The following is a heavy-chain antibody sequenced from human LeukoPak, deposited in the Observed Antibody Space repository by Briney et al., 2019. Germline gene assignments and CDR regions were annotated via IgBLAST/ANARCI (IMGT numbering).Heavy chain of an antibody. Sequence: PGRSLRLSCAASGFTFSSYAMHWVRQAPGKGLEWVAVISYDGSNKYYADSVKGRFTISRDNSKNTLYLQMNSLRAEDTAVYYCARGSRRFLEWLSHHYYYGMDVWGQGTTVTVSS. V-gene: IGHV3-30-3*01. CDR2: ISYDGSNK. D-gene: IGHD3-3*01. CDR1: GFTFSSYA. J-gene: IGHJ6*02. CDR3: ARGSRRFLEWLSHHYYYGMDV.